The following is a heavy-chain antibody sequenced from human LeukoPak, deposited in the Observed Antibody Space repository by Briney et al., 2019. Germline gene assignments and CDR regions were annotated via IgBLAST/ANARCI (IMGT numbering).Heavy chain of an antibody. CDR3: AKGEYYYDSSGYYHY. CDR2: ISGSGGST. J-gene: IGHJ4*02. V-gene: IGHV3-23*01. D-gene: IGHD3-22*01. Sequence: GGSLRLSCAASGFTFSSYAMSWVSQAPGKGLEWVSAISGSGGSTYYADSVKGRFTISRDNSKNTLYLQMNSLRAEDTAVYYCAKGEYYYDSSGYYHYWGQGTLVTVSS. CDR1: GFTFSSYA.